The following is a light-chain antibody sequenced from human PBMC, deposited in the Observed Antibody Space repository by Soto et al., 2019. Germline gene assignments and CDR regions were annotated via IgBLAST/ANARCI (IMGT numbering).Light chain of an antibody. Sequence: VLTQPPSTSGTPGQRVTISCSGSSSNIGSDSVNWYQHLPGTAPKLLIYTNNQRPSWVPDRFSGSKSGTSASLAISGLQSEDEADYYCAAWDDSLNGYVFGTGTKLTVL. V-gene: IGLV1-44*01. CDR2: TNN. CDR3: AAWDDSLNGYV. J-gene: IGLJ1*01. CDR1: SSNIGSDS.